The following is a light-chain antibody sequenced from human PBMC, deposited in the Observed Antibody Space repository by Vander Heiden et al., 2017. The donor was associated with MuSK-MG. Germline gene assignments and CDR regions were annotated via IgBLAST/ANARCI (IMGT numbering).Light chain of an antibody. CDR3: QYSNTYRT. Sequence: DIQLTQSPSTLSASVGDRVTITCRASQSITSWLAWYQQKPGKAPKLLIYDASSLESGFPSRFSGSGSGTEFTLTISSLQPDDFATYYCQYSNTYRTFGQGTKVEVK. J-gene: IGKJ1*01. V-gene: IGKV1-5*01. CDR1: QSITSW. CDR2: DAS.